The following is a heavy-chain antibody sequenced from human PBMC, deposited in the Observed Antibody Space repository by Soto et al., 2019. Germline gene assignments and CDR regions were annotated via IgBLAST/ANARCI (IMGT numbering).Heavy chain of an antibody. CDR3: ANQGLTVTTNY. CDR1: GFTFSSYG. Sequence: QVQLVESGGGVVQPGRSLRLSCAASGFTFSSYGMHWVRQAPGKGLEWVAVISYDGSNKYYADSVKGRFTISRDKSKNTLYLQMNSLRAEDTAVYYCANQGLTVTTNYWGQGTLVTVSS. V-gene: IGHV3-30*18. J-gene: IGHJ4*02. CDR2: ISYDGSNK. D-gene: IGHD4-17*01.